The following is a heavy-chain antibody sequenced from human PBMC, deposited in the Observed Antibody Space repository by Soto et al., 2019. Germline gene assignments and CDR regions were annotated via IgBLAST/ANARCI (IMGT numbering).Heavy chain of an antibody. CDR3: ARGGLYDLWSGLFD. J-gene: IGHJ4*02. CDR2: MHDSGTT. D-gene: IGHD3-3*01. Sequence: QAQLQESGPGLVRPSQTLSLSCSVSGASVTSGDYYWNWIRQPPGTGLEWLGYMHDSGTTSYNPSLKSRVTISRDTSKDQFSLTLTSVSAADTAVYFCARGGLYDLWSGLFDWGQGIRVTVSS. CDR1: GASVTSGDYY. V-gene: IGHV4-30-4*01.